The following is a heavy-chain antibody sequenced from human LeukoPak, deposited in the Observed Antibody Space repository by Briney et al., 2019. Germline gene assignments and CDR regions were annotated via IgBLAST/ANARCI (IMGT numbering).Heavy chain of an antibody. D-gene: IGHD5-18*01. CDR3: AREAGYSYGYFY. Sequence: ASVKVSCKASGYTFTGYYMHWVRQAPGQGLEWMGWINPNSGGTNYAQKFQGRVTMTRDTSISTVYMELSRLRSDDTAVYYCAREAGYSYGYFYWGQGTLVTVSS. V-gene: IGHV1-2*02. J-gene: IGHJ4*02. CDR1: GYTFTGYY. CDR2: INPNSGGT.